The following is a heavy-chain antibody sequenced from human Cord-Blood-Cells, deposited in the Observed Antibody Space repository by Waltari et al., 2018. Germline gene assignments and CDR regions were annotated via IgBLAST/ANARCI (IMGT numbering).Heavy chain of an antibody. CDR1: GGSFSGYY. CDR3: ARGRRIIRRSMGAFDI. J-gene: IGHJ3*02. Sequence: QVQLQQWGAGLLKPSETLSLTCAVYGGSFSGYYWSWIRQPPGKGLEWIGEINHSGSTNYNPSLKSRVTISVDTSNNQFSLKLSSVTAADTAVYYCARGRRIIRRSMGAFDIWGQGTMVTVSS. CDR2: INHSGST. D-gene: IGHD3-10*01. V-gene: IGHV4-34*01.